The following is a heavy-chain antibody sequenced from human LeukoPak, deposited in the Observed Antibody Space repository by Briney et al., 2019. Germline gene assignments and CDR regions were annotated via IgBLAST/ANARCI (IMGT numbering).Heavy chain of an antibody. Sequence: SETLSLTCTVSGGSISSSSYYWGWIRQPPGKGLEWIGSIYYSGSTYYNPSLKSRVTISVDTSKNQFSLKLSSVTAADTAVYYCARAVDGSGSYYMYYFDYWGQGTLVTVSS. CDR2: IYYSGST. J-gene: IGHJ4*02. CDR3: ARAVDGSGSYYMYYFDY. CDR1: GGSISSSSYY. V-gene: IGHV4-39*07. D-gene: IGHD3-10*01.